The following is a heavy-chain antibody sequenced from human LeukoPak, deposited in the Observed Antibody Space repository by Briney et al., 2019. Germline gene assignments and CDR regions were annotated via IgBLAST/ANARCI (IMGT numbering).Heavy chain of an antibody. CDR3: ARGKGAHSSGYYYFDY. J-gene: IGHJ4*02. CDR1: GFSFGRYE. V-gene: IGHV3-48*03. D-gene: IGHD6-19*01. Sequence: GGSLRLSCLASGFSFGRYEMNWVRQAPGKGLEWIAYITTTGDRIQYADSVKGRFTISRDNAKNSLYLQMNSIRAEDTAVYYCARGKGAHSSGYYYFDYWGQGTLVTVSS. CDR2: ITTTGDRI.